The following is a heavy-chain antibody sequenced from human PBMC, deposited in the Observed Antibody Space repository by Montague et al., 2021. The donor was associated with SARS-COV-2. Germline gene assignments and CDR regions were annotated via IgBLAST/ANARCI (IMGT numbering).Heavy chain of an antibody. V-gene: IGHV4-38-2*02. J-gene: IGHJ3*02. CDR1: GFSIGSGDY. Sequence: SETLSLTCTVSGFSIGSGDYWCWSLQPPGKGLEWNGSIYHSGTTYYNPXXQSRLTMSIDTSTNQFSLRLTSVTAADTAVFFCMREKAGGLRNVFDIWGQGTTVTVSS. CDR2: IYHSGTT. CDR3: MREKAGGLRNVFDI.